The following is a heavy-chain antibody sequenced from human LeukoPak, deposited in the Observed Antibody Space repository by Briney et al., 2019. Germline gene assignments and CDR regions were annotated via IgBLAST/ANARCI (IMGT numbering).Heavy chain of an antibody. CDR2: IYYSGTT. CDR1: GGSISTYY. V-gene: IGHV4-59*01. Sequence: KPSETLSLTCTVSGGSISTYYWSWIRQPPGKGLEWIGYIYYSGTTNYNPSLKSRVTISVDTSKYQFSLKLSSVTAADTAVYYCARLRYSSGQDYWGQGTLVTVSS. D-gene: IGHD6-19*01. CDR3: ARLRYSSGQDY. J-gene: IGHJ4*02.